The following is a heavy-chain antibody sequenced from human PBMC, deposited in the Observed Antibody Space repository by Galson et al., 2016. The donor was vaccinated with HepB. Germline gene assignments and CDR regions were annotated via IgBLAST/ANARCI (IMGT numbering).Heavy chain of an antibody. J-gene: IGHJ4*02. CDR3: ARSDTAMVADLDS. D-gene: IGHD5-18*01. Sequence: SLRLSCAASGFSFTTYSMNWVRQAPGKGLEWVAVIWKDGTQKYYGESVKGRFTISRDNSNNTLYLQMNSLRGEDTAVYYCARSDTAMVADLDSWGQGTQVIVSS. CDR1: GFSFTTYS. CDR2: IWKDGTQK. V-gene: IGHV3-33*08.